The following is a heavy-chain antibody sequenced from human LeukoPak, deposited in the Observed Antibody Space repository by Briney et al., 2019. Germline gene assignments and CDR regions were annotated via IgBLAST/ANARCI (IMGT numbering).Heavy chain of an antibody. CDR1: GGSFSGYY. D-gene: IGHD2-15*01. CDR3: ARGVRYCSGGSCYSRYYGMDV. J-gene: IGHJ6*02. Sequence: SETLSLVCAVYGGSFSGYYWSWIRQPPGKGLEWIGEINHSGSTNYNPSLKSRVTISVDTSKNQFSLKLSSVTAADTAVYYCARGVRYCSGGSCYSRYYGMDVWGQGTTVTVSS. V-gene: IGHV4-34*01. CDR2: INHSGST.